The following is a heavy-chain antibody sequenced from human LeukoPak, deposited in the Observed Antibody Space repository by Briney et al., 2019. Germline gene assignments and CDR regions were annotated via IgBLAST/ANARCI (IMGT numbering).Heavy chain of an antibody. V-gene: IGHV1-69*13. CDR1: GYTFTSYG. Sequence: ASVKVSCKASGYTFTSYGISWVRQAPGQGLEWMGGIIPIFGTANYAQKFQGRVTITADESTSTAYMELSSLRSEDTAVYYCARYCSSTSCYYYYGMDVWGQGTTVTVSS. CDR2: IIPIFGTA. CDR3: ARYCSSTSCYYYYGMDV. J-gene: IGHJ6*02. D-gene: IGHD2-2*01.